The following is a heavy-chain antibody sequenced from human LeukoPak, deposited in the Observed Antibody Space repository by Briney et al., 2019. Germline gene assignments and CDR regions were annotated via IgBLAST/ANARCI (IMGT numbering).Heavy chain of an antibody. CDR1: GFTFSSYG. Sequence: QPGGSLRLSCAASGFTFSSYGMHWVRQAPGKGLEWVAVISYDGSNKYYTDSVKGRFTISRDNSKNTLFLQMNSLRAEDTAIYYCAKRCSGGSCYGDYWGQGTLVTVSS. CDR3: AKRCSGGSCYGDY. V-gene: IGHV3-30*18. D-gene: IGHD2-15*01. CDR2: ISYDGSNK. J-gene: IGHJ4*02.